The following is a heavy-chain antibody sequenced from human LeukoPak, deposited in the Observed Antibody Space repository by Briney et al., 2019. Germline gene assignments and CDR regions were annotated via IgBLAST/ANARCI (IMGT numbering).Heavy chain of an antibody. CDR2: ISVSGDNT. D-gene: IGHD1-26*01. J-gene: IGHJ4*02. CDR3: AKRNSWGPYYFDY. V-gene: IGHV3-23*01. Sequence: GGSLRLSCSASGFTFSNYAMTWVRQAPGKGLKWVSTISVSGDNTYYADSVKGRFTISRDNSKNTLYLQMNSLRADDTAIYYCAKRNSWGPYYFDYWGQGTLVTVSS. CDR1: GFTFSNYA.